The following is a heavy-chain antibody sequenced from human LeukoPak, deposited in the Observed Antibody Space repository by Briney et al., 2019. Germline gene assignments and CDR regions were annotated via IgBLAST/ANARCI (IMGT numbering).Heavy chain of an antibody. J-gene: IGHJ3*02. CDR1: GYSFTSYW. V-gene: IGHV5-51*01. Sequence: GESLKISCKGSGYSFTSYWIGWVRQMTGKGLEWMGIIYPGDSDTRYSPSFQGQVTISADKSISTAYLQWSSLKASDTAMYHCARGGDYTIFGVVITPDAFDIWGQGTMVTVSS. D-gene: IGHD3-3*01. CDR3: ARGGDYTIFGVVITPDAFDI. CDR2: IYPGDSDT.